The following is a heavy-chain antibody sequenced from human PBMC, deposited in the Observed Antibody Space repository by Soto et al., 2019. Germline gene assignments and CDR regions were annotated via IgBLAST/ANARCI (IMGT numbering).Heavy chain of an antibody. CDR1: GGSISSGDYY. CDR3: ARHWPYWEEYNWFDP. J-gene: IGHJ5*02. D-gene: IGHD1-26*01. CDR2: IYYSGST. Sequence: PSETLSLTCTVSGGSISSGDYYWSWIRQPPGKGLEWIGYIYYSGSTYYNPSLKGRVTISVDTSKNQFSLKLSSVTAADTAVYYCARHWPYWEEYNWFDPWAQGTLVTVSS. V-gene: IGHV4-30-4*01.